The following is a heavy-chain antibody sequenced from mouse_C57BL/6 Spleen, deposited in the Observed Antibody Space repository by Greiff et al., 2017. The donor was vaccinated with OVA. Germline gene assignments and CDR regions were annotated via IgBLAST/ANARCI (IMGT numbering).Heavy chain of an antibody. CDR3: ARGDDYDGFAY. CDR1: GYTFTSYG. D-gene: IGHD2-4*01. J-gene: IGHJ3*01. CDR2: IYPRSGNT. Sequence: VHLVESGAELARPGASVKLSCKASGYTFTSYGISWVKQRTGQGLEWIGEIYPRSGNTYYNEKFKGKATLTADKSSSTAYMELRSLTSEDSAVYFCARGDDYDGFAYWGQGTLVTVSA. V-gene: IGHV1-81*01.